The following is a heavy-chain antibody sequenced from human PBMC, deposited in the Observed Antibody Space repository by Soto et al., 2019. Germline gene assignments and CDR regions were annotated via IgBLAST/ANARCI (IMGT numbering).Heavy chain of an antibody. D-gene: IGHD3-22*01. J-gene: IGHJ4*02. Sequence: SETLSLTCAVSGGSISSSNWWSWVRQPPGKGPEWIGEIYHSGSTNYNPSLKSRVTISVDKSKNQFSLKLSSVTAADTAVYYCARSYDSSGYYYGLWGQGTLVTVS. CDR2: IYHSGST. CDR3: ARSYDSSGYYYGL. CDR1: GGSISSSNW. V-gene: IGHV4-4*02.